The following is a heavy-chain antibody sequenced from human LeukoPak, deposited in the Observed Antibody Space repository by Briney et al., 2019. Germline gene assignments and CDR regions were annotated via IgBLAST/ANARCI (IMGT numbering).Heavy chain of an antibody. Sequence: SETLSLTCTVSGYSISSGYYWGWIRQPPGKGLEWIGSIYHSGSTYYNPSLKSRVTISVDTSKNQFSLKLSSVTAADTAVYYCARETRSYGSGSYFGYWGQGTLVTVSS. D-gene: IGHD3-10*01. CDR1: GYSISSGYY. CDR2: IYHSGST. V-gene: IGHV4-38-2*02. CDR3: ARETRSYGSGSYFGY. J-gene: IGHJ4*02.